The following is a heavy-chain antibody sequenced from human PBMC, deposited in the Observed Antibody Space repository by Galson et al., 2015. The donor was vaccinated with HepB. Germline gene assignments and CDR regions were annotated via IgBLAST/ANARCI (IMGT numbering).Heavy chain of an antibody. V-gene: IGHV3-21*01. CDR2: ISGDSTYM. Sequence: SLRLSCATSGFTFSSYNMNWVRQAPGKGLEWVSCISGDSTYMYYADSVKGRFTISRDNAKNSLDLQMTSLRADDTAVYYCARDISGSWFAYWGQGILVTVSS. CDR3: ARDISGSWFAY. D-gene: IGHD2/OR15-2a*01. CDR1: GFTFSSYN. J-gene: IGHJ5*01.